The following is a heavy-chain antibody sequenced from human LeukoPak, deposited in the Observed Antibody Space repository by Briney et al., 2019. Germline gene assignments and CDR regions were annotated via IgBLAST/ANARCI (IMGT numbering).Heavy chain of an antibody. Sequence: GGSLTLLCTASGFTVSTMHMVWARQAPGKGLGWVSSISATTIYTFSADSVRGRFTISRDNVENSLYLQMNNLRGEDTGVYFCARIEPGSDAYISFDFWGQGTLVTVSS. V-gene: IGHV3-21*01. D-gene: IGHD5-24*01. CDR3: ARIEPGSDAYISFDF. CDR1: GFTVSTMH. CDR2: ISATTIYT. J-gene: IGHJ4*02.